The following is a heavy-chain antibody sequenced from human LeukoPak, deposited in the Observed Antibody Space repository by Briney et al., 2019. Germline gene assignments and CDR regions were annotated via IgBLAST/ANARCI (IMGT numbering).Heavy chain of an antibody. J-gene: IGHJ4*02. CDR2: IYYSGST. CDR3: ARDSGWDPFDY. V-gene: IGHV4-61*01. CDR1: GGSVSSGNYY. Sequence: SSETLSLTCTVSGGSVSSGNYYWSWIRQPPGKGLEWIGYIYYSGSTNYNPSLKSRVTISVDTSKNQFSLKLSSVTAADTAVYYCARDSGWDPFDYWGQGTLVTVSS. D-gene: IGHD6-19*01.